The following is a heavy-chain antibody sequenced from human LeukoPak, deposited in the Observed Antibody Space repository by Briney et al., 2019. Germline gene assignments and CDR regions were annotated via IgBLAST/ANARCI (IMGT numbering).Heavy chain of an antibody. V-gene: IGHV3-21*01. J-gene: IGHJ4*02. CDR1: GFTFSSYE. D-gene: IGHD6-6*01. Sequence: GGSLRLSCAASGFTFSSYEMNWVRQAPGKGLEWVSSISSSSSYIYYADSVKGRFTISRDNAKNSLYLQMNSLRAEDTAVYYCARGRIAAPNLLSYWGQGTLVTVSS. CDR2: ISSSSSYI. CDR3: ARGRIAAPNLLSY.